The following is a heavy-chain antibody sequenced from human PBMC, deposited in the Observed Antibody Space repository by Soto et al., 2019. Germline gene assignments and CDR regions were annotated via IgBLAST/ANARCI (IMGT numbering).Heavy chain of an antibody. V-gene: IGHV3-23*01. CDR2: ISGSGGST. CDR3: ATTKGIVGP. Sequence: PGGSLRLSCPASGSTFSSYGMSWVGQAPGKGLEWVSAISGSGGSTYYADSVKGRFTISRDNSKNTLYLQMNSLRAEDTAVYYYATTKGIVGPCGQGTLVTVSS. J-gene: IGHJ5*02. CDR1: GSTFSSYG. D-gene: IGHD1-26*01.